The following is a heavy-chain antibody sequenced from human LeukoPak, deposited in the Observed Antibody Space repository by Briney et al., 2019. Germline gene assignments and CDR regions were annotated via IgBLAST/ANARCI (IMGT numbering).Heavy chain of an antibody. CDR2: INPNSGVT. Sequence: AASVKVSCKASGYTFIDYFIHWIRQAPGQGLEWMGWINPNSGVTNYAQKFQGRVTMTRDTSISTAYMELSRLRSDDTAVYYCARDLGYDSSGYYRDYWGQGTLVTVSS. CDR1: GYTFIDYF. D-gene: IGHD3-22*01. J-gene: IGHJ4*02. V-gene: IGHV1-2*02. CDR3: ARDLGYDSSGYYRDY.